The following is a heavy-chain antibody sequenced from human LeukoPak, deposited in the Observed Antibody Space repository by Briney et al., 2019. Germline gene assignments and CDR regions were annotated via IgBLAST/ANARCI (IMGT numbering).Heavy chain of an antibody. Sequence: SETLSLTCAVYGGSFSGYYWSWIRQPPGKGLEWIGELNHSGSTNYNPSLKSRVTISVDTSKNQFSLKLSSVTAADTAVYYCARGPRGIVVVVAATPWHFDYWGQGTLVTVSS. D-gene: IGHD2-15*01. CDR3: ARGPRGIVVVVAATPWHFDY. CDR1: GGSFSGYY. V-gene: IGHV4-34*01. J-gene: IGHJ4*02. CDR2: LNHSGST.